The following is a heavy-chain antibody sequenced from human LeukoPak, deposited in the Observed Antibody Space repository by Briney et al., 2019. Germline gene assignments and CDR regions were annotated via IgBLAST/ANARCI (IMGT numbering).Heavy chain of an antibody. CDR1: GYTFTGYY. D-gene: IGHD4-11*01. J-gene: IGHJ4*02. Sequence: GASVKVSCKASGYTFTGYYMHWVRQAPGQGLEWMGWINLNSGGTNYAQKFQGRVTMTRDTSISTAYMELSRLRSDDTAVYYCARGLRATVTPGGYWGQGTLVTVSS. CDR3: ARGLRATVTPGGY. CDR2: INLNSGGT. V-gene: IGHV1-2*02.